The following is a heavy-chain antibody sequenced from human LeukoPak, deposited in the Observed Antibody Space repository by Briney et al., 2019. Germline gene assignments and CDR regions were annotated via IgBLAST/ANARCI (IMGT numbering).Heavy chain of an antibody. Sequence: PSETLSLTCSLSGGSISPHYWSWIRQPPGKGLEWIGHISYSGSTDYNPSLQSRLTISLDTSKNRFSLKLDSVTAADTAVYYCARDGFGIVVVPAAKAYWYFDLWGRGTLVTVSS. J-gene: IGHJ2*01. V-gene: IGHV4-59*11. CDR1: GGSISPHY. D-gene: IGHD2-2*01. CDR3: ARDGFGIVVVPAAKAYWYFDL. CDR2: ISYSGST.